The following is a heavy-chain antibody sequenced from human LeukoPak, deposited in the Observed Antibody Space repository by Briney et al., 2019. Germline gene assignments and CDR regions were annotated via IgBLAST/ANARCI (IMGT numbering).Heavy chain of an antibody. CDR3: AKDSGHIVTNWFDP. CDR2: ISGSGADT. J-gene: IGHJ5*02. Sequence: SGGPLRLSCVASGFTFSHYAMSWVRQAPGKGPEWVSGISGSGADTYYTDSVNGRFTISRDNSKNTLSLQMNSLRADDTAIYYCAKDSGHIVTNWFDPWGQGTLVTVSS. CDR1: GFTFSHYA. D-gene: IGHD4-11*01. V-gene: IGHV3-23*01.